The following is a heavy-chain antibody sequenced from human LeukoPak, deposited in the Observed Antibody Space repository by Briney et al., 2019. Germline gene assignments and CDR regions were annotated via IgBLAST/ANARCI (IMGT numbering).Heavy chain of an antibody. V-gene: IGHV3-30*18. CDR3: AKDPVAAAGTEIDY. D-gene: IGHD6-13*01. CDR1: GFTFSSYG. CDR2: ISYDGSNK. Sequence: PGRSLRLSCAASGFTFSSYGMHWVRQAPGKGLEWVAVISYDGSNKYYADSVKGRFTISRDNSKNTLYLQMNSLRAEDTAVYYCAKDPVAAAGTEIDYWGQGTLVTVSS. J-gene: IGHJ4*02.